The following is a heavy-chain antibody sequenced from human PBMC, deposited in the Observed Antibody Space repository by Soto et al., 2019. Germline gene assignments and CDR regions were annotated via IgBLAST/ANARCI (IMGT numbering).Heavy chain of an antibody. CDR1: GDTFSSYA. D-gene: IGHD3-22*01. CDR3: ARDGSGYRSRASPMDV. V-gene: IGHV1-69*01. Sequence: QVQLVQSGAEVKKPGSSVKVSCKASGDTFSSYAISWVRQAPGQGLEWMGGIIPIFGTANYAQKFQGRVTITADESTSTAYMELSILRSEDTAVYYCARDGSGYRSRASPMDVWGQGTTVTVSS. J-gene: IGHJ6*02. CDR2: IIPIFGTA.